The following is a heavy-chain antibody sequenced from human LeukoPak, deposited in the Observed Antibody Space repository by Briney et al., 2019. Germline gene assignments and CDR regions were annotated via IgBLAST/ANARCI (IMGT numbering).Heavy chain of an antibody. J-gene: IGHJ4*02. Sequence: PGGSLRLSCAASEFTFSSYSMDWVRQAPGKGLEWVSSISSSSSYIYYADSVKGRFTISRDNAKNSLYLQMNSLRAEDTAVYYCARDDWGIAVAGTNGYWGQGTLVTVSS. CDR1: EFTFSSYS. CDR3: ARDDWGIAVAGTNGY. D-gene: IGHD6-19*01. V-gene: IGHV3-21*01. CDR2: ISSSSSYI.